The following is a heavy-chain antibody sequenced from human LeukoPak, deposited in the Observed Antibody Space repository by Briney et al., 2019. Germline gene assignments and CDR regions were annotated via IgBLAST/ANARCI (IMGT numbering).Heavy chain of an antibody. Sequence: GGSLRLSCADSGFTLIDYAMSWVRQDPGEGLVGVSAIICSGGHIYYADSVKGRFTISRDHSKNTLYLQMNSLRAEDTAVYYCAKDRDVVVVVAATVFAFDIWGQGTMVTVSS. CDR2: IICSGGHI. V-gene: IGHV3-23*01. D-gene: IGHD2-15*01. J-gene: IGHJ3*02. CDR3: AKDRDVVVVVAATVFAFDI. CDR1: GFTLIDYA.